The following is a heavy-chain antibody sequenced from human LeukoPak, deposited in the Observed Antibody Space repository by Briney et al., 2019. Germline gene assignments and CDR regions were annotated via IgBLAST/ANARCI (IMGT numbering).Heavy chain of an antibody. J-gene: IGHJ5*02. CDR3: ARVATIGP. V-gene: IGHV1-46*01. CDR2: INPGGRST. Sequence: ASVKVSCKASGYTFTNYYIHWVRQAPGQGLEWMGIINPGGRSTSYAQKFQGRVTMTRDTSTSTVYMELSSLRSEDTAVYYCARVATIGPWGQGTLVTVSS. D-gene: IGHD5-12*01. CDR1: GYTFTNYY.